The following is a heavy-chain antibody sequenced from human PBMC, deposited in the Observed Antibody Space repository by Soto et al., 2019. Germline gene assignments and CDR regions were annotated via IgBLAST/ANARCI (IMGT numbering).Heavy chain of an antibody. CDR2: ISGSASTI. J-gene: IGHJ5*02. Sequence: EVQLVESGGGLVQPGGSLRLSCAASGFTFSSYEMNWVRQAPGKGLEWVSYISGSASTIYYADSVKGRFTISRDNANNSLYPQMNSLRAEDTAVSYCASGQAAMPLRDESYNWFDPCGQGTLVTVSS. D-gene: IGHD2-2*01. V-gene: IGHV3-48*03. CDR1: GFTFSSYE. CDR3: ASGQAAMPLRDESYNWFDP.